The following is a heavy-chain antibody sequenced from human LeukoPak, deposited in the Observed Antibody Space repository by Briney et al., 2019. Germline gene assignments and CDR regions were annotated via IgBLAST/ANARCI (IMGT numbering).Heavy chain of an antibody. J-gene: IGHJ4*02. D-gene: IGHD3-22*01. Sequence: GGSLRLSCAASGFTFSSYAMSWVRQAPVKGLEWVSAISGSGGSTYYADSVKGRFTISRDNSKNTLYLQMNSLRAEDTAVYYCAKHQYYDSSGYSNYWGQGTLVTVSS. CDR3: AKHQYYDSSGYSNY. CDR2: ISGSGGST. CDR1: GFTFSSYA. V-gene: IGHV3-23*01.